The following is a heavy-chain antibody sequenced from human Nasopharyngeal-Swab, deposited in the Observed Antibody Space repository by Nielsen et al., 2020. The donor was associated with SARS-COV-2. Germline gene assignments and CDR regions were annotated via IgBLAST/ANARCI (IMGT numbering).Heavy chain of an antibody. CDR3: ARTYRYYDSSGYRFFYYFDY. D-gene: IGHD3-22*01. J-gene: IGHJ4*02. Sequence: PGKGLEWMGYIYYSGSTNYNPSLKSRVTISVDTSKNQFSLKLSSVTAADTAVYYCARTYRYYDSSGYRFFYYFDYWGQGTLVTVSS. CDR2: IYYSGST. V-gene: IGHV4-59*13.